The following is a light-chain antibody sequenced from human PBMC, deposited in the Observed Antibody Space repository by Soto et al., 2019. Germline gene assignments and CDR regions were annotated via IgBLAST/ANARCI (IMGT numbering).Light chain of an antibody. Sequence: TAVPSSPTVSVRDRSTITCRASQSIANCLNWYRRKPGRAPELLTYAASTLQSGVPSRLSGSGSGKDFTLTISSLQPEDSAAYYCHQSQSRPLTFGGGTKVDIK. CDR2: AAS. CDR3: HQSQSRPLT. CDR1: QSIANC. V-gene: IGKV1-39*01. J-gene: IGKJ4*01.